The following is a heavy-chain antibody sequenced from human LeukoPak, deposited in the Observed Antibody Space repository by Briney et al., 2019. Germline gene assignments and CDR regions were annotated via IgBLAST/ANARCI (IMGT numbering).Heavy chain of an antibody. D-gene: IGHD3-3*01. CDR3: ARAPMGWLIHFDY. V-gene: IGHV1-8*01. CDR1: GYAFTSYD. J-gene: IGHJ4*02. Sequence: ASVKVSCKASGYAFTSYDINWVRQATGQGLEWMGWMNPNSGNTGYAQKFQGRVTMTRNTSISTAYMELSSLRSEDTAVYYCARAPMGWLIHFDYWGQGTLVTVSS. CDR2: MNPNSGNT.